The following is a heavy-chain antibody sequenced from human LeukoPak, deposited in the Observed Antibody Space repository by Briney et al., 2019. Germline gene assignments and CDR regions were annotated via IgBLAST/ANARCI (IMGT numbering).Heavy chain of an antibody. CDR3: ARGDCSSTICYSPMDV. V-gene: IGHV4-39*07. D-gene: IGHD2-2*01. J-gene: IGHJ6*03. CDR2: IYRSGST. Sequence: SETLSLTCTVSGGSITSRSNYWGWIRQPPGKGLEWIGSIYRSGSTNYNPSLKSRVTISVDTSKNQFSLKVNSVTAADTAVYYCARGDCSSTICYSPMDVWGKGTTVTVSS. CDR1: GGSITSRSNY.